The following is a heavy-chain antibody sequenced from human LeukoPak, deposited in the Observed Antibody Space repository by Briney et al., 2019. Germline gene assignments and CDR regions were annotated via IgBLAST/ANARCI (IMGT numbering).Heavy chain of an antibody. Sequence: ASVKVSCKASGYTFTTYAMNWVRQAPGQGLEWMGWIDTNTGNPMYAQDFTGRFVFSLDTSVSTAYLQISSLKAEDTAVYYCARTGLLLYSGGWYSRHSSFDYWGQGTLVTVSS. CDR2: IDTNTGNP. D-gene: IGHD6-19*01. V-gene: IGHV7-4-1*02. J-gene: IGHJ4*02. CDR3: ARTGLLLYSGGWYSRHSSFDY. CDR1: GYTFTTYA.